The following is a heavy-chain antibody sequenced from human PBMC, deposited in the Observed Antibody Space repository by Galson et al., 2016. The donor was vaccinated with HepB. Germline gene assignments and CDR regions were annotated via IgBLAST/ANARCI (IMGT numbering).Heavy chain of an antibody. V-gene: IGHV6-1*01. CDR2: TYYRSKWYN. D-gene: IGHD1/OR15-1a*01. Sequence: CPLSGDSVSSNSAAWHWIRQSPARGREGLGRTYYRSKWYNDYAVSVKSRIIVNPDTSKNQFSLQLNSVTPEDTAVYYCVEQRKGAPYGKDVWGQGTTVTVSS. CDR1: GDSVSSNSAA. J-gene: IGHJ6*02. CDR3: VEQRKGAPYGKDV.